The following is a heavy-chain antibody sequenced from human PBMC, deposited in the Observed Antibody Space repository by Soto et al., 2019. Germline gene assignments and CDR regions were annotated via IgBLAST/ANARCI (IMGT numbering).Heavy chain of an antibody. CDR1: GYTFTSYD. D-gene: IGHD6-13*01. CDR2: MNPNSGNT. V-gene: IGHV1-8*01. CDR3: AADYPRPGYSSRSWGTHF. Sequence: ASVKVSCKASGYTFTSYDINWVRQATGQGLEWMGWMNPNSGNTGYAQKFQGRVTMTRNTSISTAYMELSSLRSEDTAVYYCAADYPRPGYSSRSWGTHFWCPGPMVTVSS. J-gene: IGHJ6*02.